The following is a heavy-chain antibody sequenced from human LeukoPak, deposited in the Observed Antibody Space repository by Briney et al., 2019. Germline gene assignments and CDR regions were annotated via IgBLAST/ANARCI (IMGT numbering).Heavy chain of an antibody. CDR3: ARDTPYAAAGTGGFDY. D-gene: IGHD6-13*01. J-gene: IGHJ4*02. CDR1: GFTFSSYE. V-gene: IGHV3-48*03. CDR2: ISGSGSTI. Sequence: GGSLRLSCAASGFTFSSYEMNWVPQAPGKGLEWVSYISGSGSTIYYADSAKGRFTISRDNAKNSLYLQMNSLRAEDTAVYYCARDTPYAAAGTGGFDYWRQGTLVTVSS.